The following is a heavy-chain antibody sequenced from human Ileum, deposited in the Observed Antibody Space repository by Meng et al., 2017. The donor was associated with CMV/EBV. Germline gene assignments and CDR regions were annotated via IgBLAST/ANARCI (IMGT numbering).Heavy chain of an antibody. CDR3: ALRLRNGGSYYLHFDF. Sequence: GGSLRLSCVSSGFSFSNYAMTWVRQAPGKGLEWVSTVGPSGFDTYYADSVKGRFIIFKDNFRKTLDLQMNDLRAEDTAIYYCALRLRNGGSYYLHFDFWGRGTLVTVSS. D-gene: IGHD1-26*01. V-gene: IGHV3-23*01. J-gene: IGHJ2*01. CDR2: VGPSGFDT. CDR1: GFSFSNYA.